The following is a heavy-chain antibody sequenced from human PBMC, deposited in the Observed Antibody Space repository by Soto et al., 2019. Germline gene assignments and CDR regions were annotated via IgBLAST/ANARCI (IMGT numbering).Heavy chain of an antibody. V-gene: IGHV4-31*03. D-gene: IGHD3-10*01. CDR3: AKVGYYTPARLTFYYYYYMDV. CDR2: IYYSGST. J-gene: IGHJ6*03. CDR1: GGSISSGGYY. Sequence: SETLSLTCTVSGGSISSGGYYWSWIRQHPGKGLEWIGYIYYSGSTYYNPSLKSRVTISVDTSKNQFSLKLSSVTAADTAVYYCAKVGYYTPARLTFYYYYYMDVWGKGTTVTVSS.